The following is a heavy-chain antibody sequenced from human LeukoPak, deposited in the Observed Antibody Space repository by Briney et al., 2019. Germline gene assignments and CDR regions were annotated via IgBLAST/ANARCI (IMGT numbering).Heavy chain of an antibody. CDR2: ISFDGRIK. V-gene: IGHV3-30*18. CDR3: AKDSYPLELELTGTTDY. CDR1: GFTFSSYG. D-gene: IGHD1-7*01. J-gene: IGHJ4*02. Sequence: PGGSLRLSCAASGFTFSSYGMHWVRQAPGKGLEWVAIISFDGRIKYYGDSVNGRFTTSRDNSKNTLYLQMNSLRAEDTAVYYCAKDSYPLELELTGTTDYWGQGTLVTVSS.